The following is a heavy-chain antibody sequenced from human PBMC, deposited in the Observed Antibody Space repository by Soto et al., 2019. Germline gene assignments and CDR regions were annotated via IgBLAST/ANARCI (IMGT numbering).Heavy chain of an antibody. D-gene: IGHD1-1*01. CDR1: GFTFSSYA. CDR2: ISGSGDGT. V-gene: IGHV3-23*01. Sequence: PGGSLRLSCAASGFTFSSYAMSWVRQAPGKGLECVASISGSGDGTYYADSVKGRFTISRDNSKNTLYLQLSSLRTEDTAVYFCARRSGVTTVTWGALAFWGQGTMVTVSS. J-gene: IGHJ3*01. CDR3: ARRSGVTTVTWGALAF.